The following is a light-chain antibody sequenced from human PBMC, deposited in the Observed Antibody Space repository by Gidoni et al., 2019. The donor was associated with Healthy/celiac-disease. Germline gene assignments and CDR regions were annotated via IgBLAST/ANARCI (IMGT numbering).Light chain of an antibody. V-gene: IGKV1-39*01. CDR2: AAS. J-gene: IGKJ1*01. Sequence: DIQMTQYPSSLSASVGDRVTITCRASQSISSYLNWYQQKPGKAPKLLIYAASSLQSGVPSRFSGSGSGTDFTLTIRSLQPEDFATYYCQQSYSTPRTFGQGTKLEIK. CDR3: QQSYSTPRT. CDR1: QSISSY.